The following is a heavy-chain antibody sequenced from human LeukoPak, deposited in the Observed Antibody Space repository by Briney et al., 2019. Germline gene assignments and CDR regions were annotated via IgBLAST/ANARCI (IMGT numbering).Heavy chain of an antibody. V-gene: IGHV3-23*01. Sequence: PGGSLRLSCAASGFSFNNYAMNWVRQGPGKGLEWVSTIAGSGLTTYYADSVKGRFTISRDNSRSTLYLQMNSLGAEDTAIYYCAKKRDPSAPVFDYWGQGTLVTVSS. J-gene: IGHJ4*02. CDR2: IAGSGLTT. CDR3: AKKRDPSAPVFDY. D-gene: IGHD5-24*01. CDR1: GFSFNNYA.